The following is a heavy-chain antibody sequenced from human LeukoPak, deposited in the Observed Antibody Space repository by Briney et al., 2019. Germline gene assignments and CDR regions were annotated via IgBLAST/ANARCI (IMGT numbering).Heavy chain of an antibody. D-gene: IGHD2-2*01. Sequence: WETLSLTCAVYGGSFSGYYWSWIRQPPGKGLEWIGEINHSGSTNYNPSLKSRVTISVDTSKNQFSLKLSSVTAADTAVYYCARNSYFSSTSCYSGGYYYYMDFWGKGTTVTVSS. V-gene: IGHV4-34*01. J-gene: IGHJ6*03. CDR1: GGSFSGYY. CDR3: ARNSYFSSTSCYSGGYYYYMDF. CDR2: INHSGST.